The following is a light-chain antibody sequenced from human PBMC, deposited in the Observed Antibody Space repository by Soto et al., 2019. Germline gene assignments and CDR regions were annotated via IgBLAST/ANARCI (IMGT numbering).Light chain of an antibody. CDR2: KAS. Sequence: ASVGDRVTITCRASQTINNWLAWFQQKPGKAPKLLISKASTLESGVPSRFSGSGSGTEFTLTISSLQPDDFATYYCQQYHIYSTFGQGTKVDIK. J-gene: IGKJ1*01. CDR3: QQYHIYST. CDR1: QTINNW. V-gene: IGKV1-5*03.